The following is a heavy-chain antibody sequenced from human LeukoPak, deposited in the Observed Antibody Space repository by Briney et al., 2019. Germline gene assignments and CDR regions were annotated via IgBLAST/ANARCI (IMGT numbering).Heavy chain of an antibody. CDR3: VSPYYDFWSGYSWEFDP. D-gene: IGHD3-3*01. CDR1: GGTFSSYA. CDR2: IIPIFGTA. J-gene: IGHJ5*02. V-gene: IGHV1-69*05. Sequence: PGASVKVSCKASGGTFSSYAISWVRQAPGQGLEWMGGIIPIFGTANYAQKFQGRVTITTDESTSTAYMELSSLRSEDTAVYYCVSPYYDFWSGYSWEFDPWGRGTLVTVSS.